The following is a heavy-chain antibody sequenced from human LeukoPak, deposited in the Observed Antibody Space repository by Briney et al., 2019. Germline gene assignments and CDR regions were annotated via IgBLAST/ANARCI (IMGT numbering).Heavy chain of an antibody. V-gene: IGHV4-39*01. CDR2: IYYSGST. J-gene: IGHJ3*02. D-gene: IGHD2-15*01. CDR1: GGSISSSSYY. CDR3: ARRVAATLDAFDI. Sequence: PSETLSLTCTVSGGSISSSSYYWGWIRQPPGKGLEWIGSIYYSGSTYYNPCLKSRVTISVDTSKNQFSLKLSSVTAADTAVYYCARRVAATLDAFDIWGQGTMVTVSS.